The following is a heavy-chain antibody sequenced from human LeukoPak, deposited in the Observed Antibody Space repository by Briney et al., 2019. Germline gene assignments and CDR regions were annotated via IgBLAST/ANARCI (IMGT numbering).Heavy chain of an antibody. D-gene: IGHD6-13*01. V-gene: IGHV3-30-3*01. J-gene: IGHJ4*02. CDR1: GFTFSSYA. CDR3: ARDSYSSSWFFDY. Sequence: GGSLRLSCAASGFTFSSYAMHWVRQAPGKGLEWVAVISYDGSNKYYADSVKGRFTISRDNSKSTLYLQMNSLRAEDTAVYYCARDSYSSSWFFDYRGQGTLVTVSS. CDR2: ISYDGSNK.